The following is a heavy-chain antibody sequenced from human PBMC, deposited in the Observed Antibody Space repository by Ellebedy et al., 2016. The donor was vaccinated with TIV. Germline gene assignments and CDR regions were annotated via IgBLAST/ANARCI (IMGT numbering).Heavy chain of an antibody. J-gene: IGHJ4*02. D-gene: IGHD3-16*02. Sequence: ASVKVSCKASGYTFTRYYFHWVRQAPGPGLEWMGVIDPSVGTTAYAQKFQDRVTMTRDTSTTTLYMELSNLRSEDTALDFCARDISRTSPIGRDYWGRGTLVTVSS. V-gene: IGHV1-46*01. CDR3: ARDISRTSPIGRDY. CDR1: GYTFTRYY. CDR2: IDPSVGTT.